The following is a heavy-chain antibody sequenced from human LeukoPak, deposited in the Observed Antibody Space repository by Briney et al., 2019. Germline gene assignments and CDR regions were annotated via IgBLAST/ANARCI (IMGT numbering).Heavy chain of an antibody. CDR2: ISGSGGST. V-gene: IGHV3-23*01. CDR3: ARGYIVYDSSGTCGY. Sequence: GGSLRLSCAASGFTFSSYAMSWVRQAPGKGLEWVSAISGSGGSTYYADSVKGRFTISRDNSKNTLYLQMNSLRAEDTAVYYCARGYIVYDSSGTCGYWGQGTLVTVSS. J-gene: IGHJ4*02. CDR1: GFTFSSYA. D-gene: IGHD3-22*01.